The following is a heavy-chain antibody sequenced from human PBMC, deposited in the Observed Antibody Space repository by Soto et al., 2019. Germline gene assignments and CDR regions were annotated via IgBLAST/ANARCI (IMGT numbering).Heavy chain of an antibody. CDR3: ARDEYRSGGSCLLSGYYGMDV. D-gene: IGHD2-15*01. V-gene: IGHV3-48*03. Sequence: PGVSLRLSCSASGFTFSSFAMNWVRQAPGKGLAWVSYISTSGSTIYYADSVKGRFTISRDIAKNSLYRQRSSLRAEDTAVYYCARDEYRSGGSCLLSGYYGMDVWGQGTTVTVSS. CDR2: ISTSGSTI. J-gene: IGHJ6*02. CDR1: GFTFSSFA.